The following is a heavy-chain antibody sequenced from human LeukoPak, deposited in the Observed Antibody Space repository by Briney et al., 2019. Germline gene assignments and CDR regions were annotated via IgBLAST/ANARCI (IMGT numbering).Heavy chain of an antibody. D-gene: IGHD5-18*01. J-gene: IGHJ4*02. V-gene: IGHV4-59*08. CDR1: GGSISSYY. Sequence: SETLSLTCTVSGGSISSYYWSWIRQPPGKGLEWIGYIYYSRSTNYNPSLKSRVTISVGTSKNQFSLKLSSVTAADTAVYYCASSGYSYGYPGFDYWGQGTLVTVSS. CDR2: IYYSRST. CDR3: ASSGYSYGYPGFDY.